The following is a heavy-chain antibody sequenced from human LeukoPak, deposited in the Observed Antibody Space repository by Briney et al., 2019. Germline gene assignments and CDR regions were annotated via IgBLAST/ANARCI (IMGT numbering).Heavy chain of an antibody. J-gene: IGHJ4*02. V-gene: IGHV4-59*08. CDR2: ISDIGSI. CDR3: AGHHPRNTVDF. D-gene: IGHD2/OR15-2a*01. CDR1: GGSISSYY. Sequence: SETLSLTCTVSGGSISSYYWSWIRQPPGKGLEWIAYISDIGSINYNPSLKTRVTISLDTSKNQFSLKLSSVTAADTAVYYCAGHHPRNTVDFWGQGTLVTVSS.